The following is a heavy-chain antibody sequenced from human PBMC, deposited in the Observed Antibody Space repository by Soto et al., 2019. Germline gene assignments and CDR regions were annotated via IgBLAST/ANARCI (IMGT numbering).Heavy chain of an antibody. CDR1: GGSVNGYY. D-gene: IGHD3-9*01. Sequence: SETLSLTCAVYGGSVNGYYWNWIRQPPGKGLEWIGEINHSGSTNYNPSLKSRVTISVDASKNQFSLKLSSVTAADTAVYYCARGPNVLRYFDGRGRGGMDVWGQGTTVTVSS. V-gene: IGHV4-34*01. CDR3: ARGPNVLRYFDGRGRGGMDV. J-gene: IGHJ6*02. CDR2: INHSGST.